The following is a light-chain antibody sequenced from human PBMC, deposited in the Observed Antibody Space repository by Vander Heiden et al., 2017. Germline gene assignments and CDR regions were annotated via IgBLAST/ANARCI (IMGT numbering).Light chain of an antibody. Sequence: APQLTQSPSSLSASVEDRVTITCRSSQGISSALAWYQQKPVKAPKLLIYDASSLESGVPSRFSGSGSGTDFTLTISSLQPEDFATYYCQQFNSYPLTFAGGTKVEIK. J-gene: IGKJ4*01. CDR2: DAS. CDR3: QQFNSYPLT. CDR1: QGISSA. V-gene: IGKV1-13*02.